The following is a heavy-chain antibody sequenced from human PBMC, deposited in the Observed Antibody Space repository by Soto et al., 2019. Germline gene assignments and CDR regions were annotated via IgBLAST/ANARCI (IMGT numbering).Heavy chain of an antibody. J-gene: IGHJ4*02. CDR2: INDGNGNT. D-gene: IGHD1-26*01. CDR1: GYTFTSYA. Sequence: QVQLVQSGAEVKKPGASVKVSCEAAGYTFTSYAIHWVRQAPGQRLEWMGWINDGNGNTKYSQKFQGRVTITRDTSASTAYMELSSLRSEDTAVYYCARSVGAALSDYWGQGTLVTVSS. V-gene: IGHV1-3*01. CDR3: ARSVGAALSDY.